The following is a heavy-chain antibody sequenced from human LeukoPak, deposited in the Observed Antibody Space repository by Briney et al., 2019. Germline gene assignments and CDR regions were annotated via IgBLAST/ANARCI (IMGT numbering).Heavy chain of an antibody. J-gene: IGHJ4*02. Sequence: GSLRLSCEDSGVPLSNYWMSWVRQTPGKGLEWIGSFYYSGSTYYNPSLKSRVTISVDTSKDQFSLKLSSVTAADTAVYYCARMSEMGVQYFDYWGQGTLVTVSS. CDR2: FYYSGST. CDR3: ARMSEMGVQYFDY. CDR1: GVPLSNYW. D-gene: IGHD3-16*01. V-gene: IGHV4-39*01.